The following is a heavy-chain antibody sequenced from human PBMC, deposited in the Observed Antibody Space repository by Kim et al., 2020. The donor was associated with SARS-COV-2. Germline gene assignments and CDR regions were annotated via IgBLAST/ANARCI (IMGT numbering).Heavy chain of an antibody. V-gene: IGHV1-2*06. CDR1: GYTFTGYY. CDR3: ARGERLQLDTFDL. Sequence: ASVKVSCKASGYTFTGYYIHWVRQAPGQGLECMGRVNTNSGVTSYARKFRGRVTMTRDTSIDTAYMELTSLRFDDTAIYYCARGERLQLDTFDLWGQGALVTVSS. D-gene: IGHD1-1*01. CDR2: VNTNSGVT. J-gene: IGHJ4*02.